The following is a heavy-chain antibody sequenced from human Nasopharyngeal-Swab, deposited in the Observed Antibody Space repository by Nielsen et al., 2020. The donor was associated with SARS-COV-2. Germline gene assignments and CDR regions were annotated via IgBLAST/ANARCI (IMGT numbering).Heavy chain of an antibody. D-gene: IGHD3-9*01. Sequence: GGSLRLSCAASGFTFSSYSMNWVRQAPGKGLEWVSSISSSSSYIYYADSVKGRFTISRDNAKNSLYLQMNSLRAEDTAVYYCARDIYYDILTGYWEDWGQGTLVTVSS. CDR1: GFTFSSYS. J-gene: IGHJ4*02. V-gene: IGHV3-21*01. CDR2: ISSSSSYI. CDR3: ARDIYYDILTGYWED.